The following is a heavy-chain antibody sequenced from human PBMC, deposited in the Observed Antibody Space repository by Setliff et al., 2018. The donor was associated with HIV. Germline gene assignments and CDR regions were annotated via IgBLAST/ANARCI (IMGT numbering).Heavy chain of an antibody. Sequence: GSLRLSCAASGFTFSSYSMNWVRQAPGKGLEWVSYISSNSYNRYYADSVKGRFTISRDNAKNSLYLQMSTLRAEDTAVYYCAKTTPSSIRSPYYYYMDVWGKGTTVTVSS. CDR1: GFTFSSYS. J-gene: IGHJ6*03. CDR2: ISSNSYNR. CDR3: AKTTPSSIRSPYYYYMDV. D-gene: IGHD6-13*01. V-gene: IGHV3-21*05.